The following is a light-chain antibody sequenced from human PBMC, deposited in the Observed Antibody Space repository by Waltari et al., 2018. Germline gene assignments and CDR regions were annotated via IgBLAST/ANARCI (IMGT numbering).Light chain of an antibody. CDR1: SSDVGGYNY. CDR2: DVS. Sequence: QSALTQPASVSGSPGQSIPISCTGTSSDVGGYNYVSWYQQHPGKAPKLIIYDVSKRPSGVSNRFSGSKSGNTASLTISGLQAEDEADYYCCSYAGSVVFGGGTKLTVL. CDR3: CSYAGSVV. J-gene: IGLJ2*01. V-gene: IGLV2-23*02.